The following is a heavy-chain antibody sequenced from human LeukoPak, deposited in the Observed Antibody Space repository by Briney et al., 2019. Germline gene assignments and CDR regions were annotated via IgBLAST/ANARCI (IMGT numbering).Heavy chain of an antibody. CDR1: GGSFSDYY. V-gene: IGHV4-34*01. CDR2: INHSGST. Sequence: PSETLSLTCAVYGGSFSDYYWSWIRQPPGQGLEWIGEINHSGSTNYNPSLKSRVTISVDTSKNQFSLKLSSVTAADTAVYYCASLTSPLYQLLDYGMDVWGQGTTVTVSS. D-gene: IGHD2-2*01. CDR3: ASLTSPLYQLLDYGMDV. J-gene: IGHJ6*02.